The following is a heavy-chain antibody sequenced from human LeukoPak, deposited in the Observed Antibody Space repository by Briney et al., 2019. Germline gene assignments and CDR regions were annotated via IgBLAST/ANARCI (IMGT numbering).Heavy chain of an antibody. CDR2: ISGSSSYT. CDR3: TRITVVAGNTYLADY. J-gene: IGHJ4*02. V-gene: IGHV3-11*03. D-gene: IGHD6-19*01. Sequence: NPGGSLRLSCAASGFTFSSYYMSWIRQVPGKGLEWVSYISGSSSYTNYADSVKGRFTISRDNANNSLYLQMNSLRAEDTAVYYCTRITVVAGNTYLADYWGQGTLVTVSS. CDR1: GFTFSSYY.